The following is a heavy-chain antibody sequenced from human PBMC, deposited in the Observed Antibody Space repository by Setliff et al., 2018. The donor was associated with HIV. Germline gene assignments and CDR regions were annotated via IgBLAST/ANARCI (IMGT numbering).Heavy chain of an antibody. J-gene: IGHJ4*02. V-gene: IGHV1-69*06. D-gene: IGHD3-3*01. CDR3: ARANVAYHNLWSLSSFLPCYFDF. CDR1: GGSFSSYG. Sequence: SVKVSCKASGGSFSSYGINWLRQAPGQGLEWMGGMVPVIGAAQYAQKFQGRVTITADRVTSTAYMELTSLTSDDTAVYYCARANVAYHNLWSLSSFLPCYFDFWGQGTLVTVSS. CDR2: MVPVIGAA.